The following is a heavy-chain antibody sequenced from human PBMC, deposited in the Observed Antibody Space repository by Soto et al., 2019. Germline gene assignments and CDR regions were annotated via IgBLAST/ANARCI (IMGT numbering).Heavy chain of an antibody. CDR2: IYYSGST. Sequence: SETLSLTCTVSGGSINSGGYYWSWIRQHPGKGLEWIGYIYYSGSTYYNPSLKSRVTISLDTSKNQFSLKLSSVTAADTAVYYCAKGPYGDFDYWGQGTLVTVSS. CDR1: GGSINSGGYY. J-gene: IGHJ4*02. CDR3: AKGPYGDFDY. V-gene: IGHV4-31*03. D-gene: IGHD4-17*01.